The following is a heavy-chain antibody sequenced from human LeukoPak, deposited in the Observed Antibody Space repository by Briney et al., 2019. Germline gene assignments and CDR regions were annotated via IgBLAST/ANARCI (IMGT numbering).Heavy chain of an antibody. CDR2: IYHSGST. CDR1: GGSISSGGYY. V-gene: IGHV4-30-2*01. CDR3: ARGIYYDSSGYFDAFDI. D-gene: IGHD3-22*01. J-gene: IGHJ3*02. Sequence: SETLSLTCTVSGGSISSGGYYWSWIRQPPGKGLEWIGYIYHSGSTYYNPSLKSRVTISVDRSKNQFSLKLSSVTAADTAVYYCARGIYYDSSGYFDAFDIWGQGTMVTVSS.